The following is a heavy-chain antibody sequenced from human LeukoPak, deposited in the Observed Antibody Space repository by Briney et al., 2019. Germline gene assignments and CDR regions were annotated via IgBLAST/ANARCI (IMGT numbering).Heavy chain of an antibody. V-gene: IGHV4-39*07. CDR1: GGSISSSSYY. J-gene: IGHJ4*02. CDR2: IYYSGST. D-gene: IGHD3-22*01. Sequence: SETLSLTCTVSGGSISSSSYYWGWIRQPPGKGLEWIGSIYYSGSTYYNPSLKSRVTISVDTSKNQFSLKLSSVTAADTAVYYCARITYYYDSSGYSLVPRFDYRGQGTLVTVSS. CDR3: ARITYYYDSSGYSLVPRFDY.